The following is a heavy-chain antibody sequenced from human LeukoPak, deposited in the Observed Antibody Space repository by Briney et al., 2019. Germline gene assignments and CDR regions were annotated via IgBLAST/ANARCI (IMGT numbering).Heavy chain of an antibody. Sequence: QTGGSLRLSCAASGFTFSSYWMSWVRQAPGKGLEWVANIKQDGSEKYYVDSVKGRFTISRDSAKNSLYLQMNSLRAEDTAVYYCARVGIAAAGTSGLEAYYYYGMDVWGQGTTVTVSS. J-gene: IGHJ6*02. CDR3: ARVGIAAAGTSGLEAYYYYGMDV. CDR2: IKQDGSEK. D-gene: IGHD6-13*01. V-gene: IGHV3-7*01. CDR1: GFTFSSYW.